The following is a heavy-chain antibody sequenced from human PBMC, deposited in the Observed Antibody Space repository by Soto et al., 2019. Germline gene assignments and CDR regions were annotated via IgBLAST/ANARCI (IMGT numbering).Heavy chain of an antibody. CDR1: GGTFSTSS. J-gene: IGHJ4*02. D-gene: IGHD2-15*01. Sequence: QLQLVQSGTEVKEPGSSVKVSCKASGGTFSTSSFVWFRQGPGQGLEWMGGIIPIFTRTNFAQKFQGRVTFSADESTRTTYMELRSLTSEDTAIYYCARDVVRSTAGDSWGQGTLVTVSS. CDR2: IIPIFTRT. V-gene: IGHV1-69*01. CDR3: ARDVVRSTAGDS.